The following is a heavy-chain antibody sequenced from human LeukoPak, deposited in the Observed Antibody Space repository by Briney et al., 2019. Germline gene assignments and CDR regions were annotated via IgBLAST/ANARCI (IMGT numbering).Heavy chain of an antibody. CDR1: GGSISSYY. CDR2: ISSSGHII. CDR3: ARCGRITTLGVAGRTGFDP. J-gene: IGHJ5*02. Sequence: LSLTCTVSGGSISSYYWSWIRQAPGKGLQWVSYISSSGHIIYYADSVKGRFTISRDNAKNSLYLQMNSLRVEDTAVYYCARCGRITTLGVAGRTGFDPWGQGTLVTVSS. D-gene: IGHD3-3*01. V-gene: IGHV3-11*04.